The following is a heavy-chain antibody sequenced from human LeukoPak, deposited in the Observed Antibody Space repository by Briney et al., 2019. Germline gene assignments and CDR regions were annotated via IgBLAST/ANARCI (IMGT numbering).Heavy chain of an antibody. D-gene: IGHD1-26*01. CDR1: GFSLSSYS. Sequence: GGSLRLSCAASGFSLSSYSMNWVRQAPGKGLEWVSSISSSSSYIYYADSVKGRFTISRDDAKNSLYLQMNSLRAEDTAVYYCAKDSIVGATGRVDSDYWGQRTLVTVSS. CDR2: ISSSSSYI. V-gene: IGHV3-21*01. J-gene: IGHJ4*02. CDR3: AKDSIVGATGRVDSDY.